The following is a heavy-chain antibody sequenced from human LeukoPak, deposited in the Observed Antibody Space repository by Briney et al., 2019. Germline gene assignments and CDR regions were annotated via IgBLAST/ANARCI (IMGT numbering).Heavy chain of an antibody. J-gene: IGHJ4*02. Sequence: GGSLRLSCTVSGFTVSSNSMSWVRQAPGKGLEWVSFIYSDNTHYSDYVKGRFTISRDKNTLYLQMNSLRAEDTAVYYCARRAGAYSHPYDYWGQGTLVTVSS. V-gene: IGHV3-53*01. CDR2: IYSDNT. CDR1: GFTVSSNS. CDR3: ARRAGAYSHPYDY. D-gene: IGHD4/OR15-4a*01.